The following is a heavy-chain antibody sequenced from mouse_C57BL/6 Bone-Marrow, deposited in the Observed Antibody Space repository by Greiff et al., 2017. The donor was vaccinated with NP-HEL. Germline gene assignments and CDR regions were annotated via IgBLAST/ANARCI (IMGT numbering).Heavy chain of an antibody. V-gene: IGHV7-1*01. CDR1: GFTFSDFY. CDR2: SRNKANDYKT. Sequence: EVKLMESGGGLVQSGRSLRLPCATSGFTFSDFYMEWVRQAPGKGLEWIAASRNKANDYKTEYSASVKGRFIVSRDTSQSILYLQMNALRAQDTAIYYCASDALDWHFDVWGTVTTVTVSS. CDR3: ASDALDWHFDV. J-gene: IGHJ1*03.